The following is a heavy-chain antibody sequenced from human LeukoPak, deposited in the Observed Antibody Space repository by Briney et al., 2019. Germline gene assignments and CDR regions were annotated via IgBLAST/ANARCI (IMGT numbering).Heavy chain of an antibody. Sequence: SETLSLTCSVSGVSIYSSTYYWAWIRQPPEKGLEFIGSIYYNEDTFHNPSLKSRLTISVDTSANLFSLRLTSVTAADTATYYCARQLVAGNDGFDVWGQGTVVTVSS. CDR3: ARQLVAGNDGFDV. J-gene: IGHJ3*01. D-gene: IGHD2-21*01. CDR2: IYYNEDT. CDR1: GVSIYSSTYY. V-gene: IGHV4-39*01.